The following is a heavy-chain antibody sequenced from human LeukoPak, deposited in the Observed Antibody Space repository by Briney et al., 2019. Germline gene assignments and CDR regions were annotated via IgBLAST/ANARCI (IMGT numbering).Heavy chain of an antibody. V-gene: IGHV3-15*01. CDR2: IKSETDGGTT. CDR3: TTDADSYDSPY. CDR1: GFTFTNAW. D-gene: IGHD3-22*01. J-gene: IGHJ4*02. Sequence: GGSLRLSCAASGFTFTNAWMSWVRQAPGKGLEWVGRIKSETDGGTTDYAAPVKGRFTISRDDSKTTLYLQMNSLKTEDTAVYYCTTDADSYDSPYWGQGTLVTVSS.